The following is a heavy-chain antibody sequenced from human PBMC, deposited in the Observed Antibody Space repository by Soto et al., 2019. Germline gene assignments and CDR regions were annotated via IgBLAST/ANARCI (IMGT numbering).Heavy chain of an antibody. CDR2: ISAYNGNT. D-gene: IGHD2-2*01. CDR1: GYTFTSYG. J-gene: IGHJ5*02. Sequence: QVQLVQSGAEVKKPGASVKVSCKASGYTFTSYGISWVRQAPGQGLEWMGWISAYNGNTNYAQKLQGRVTMTTDPSTSTAYMELRSLRSDDTTVYYCARGHSPLVLVPAAPWFDPWGQGTLVTVSS. V-gene: IGHV1-18*01. CDR3: ARGHSPLVLVPAAPWFDP.